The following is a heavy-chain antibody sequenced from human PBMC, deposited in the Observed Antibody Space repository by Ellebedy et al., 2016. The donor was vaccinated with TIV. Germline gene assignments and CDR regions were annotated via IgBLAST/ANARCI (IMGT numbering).Heavy chain of an antibody. V-gene: IGHV3-23*01. CDR2: ISGSGGST. CDR1: GFTFSSYA. Sequence: GESLKISXAASGFTFSSYAMSWVRQAPGKGLEWVSTISGSGGSTYYADSVKGRFTISRDNSKNTLYLQMDSLRAEDTAVYYCAKRPGRIPRNGYYYNMDVWGQGTTVTVSS. CDR3: AKRPGRIPRNGYYYNMDV. J-gene: IGHJ6*02. D-gene: IGHD1-14*01.